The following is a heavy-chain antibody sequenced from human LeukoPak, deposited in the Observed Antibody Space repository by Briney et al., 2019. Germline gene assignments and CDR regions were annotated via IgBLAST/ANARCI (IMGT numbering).Heavy chain of an antibody. CDR2: IKGKVDDDTT. J-gene: IGHJ4*02. CDR3: VKEGYRLYFEGAIS. V-gene: IGHV3-15*05. CDR1: GFTFSSAW. Sequence: KPGGSLRLSCAPSGFTFSSAWMSWVRRAPGKGLEWVGRIKGKVDDDTTQYGETVRGKFTISRDEKRKKLYIQIDSLKTEDTAAYYCVKEGYRLYFEGAISWGQGTLVTVSS. D-gene: IGHD2/OR15-2a*01.